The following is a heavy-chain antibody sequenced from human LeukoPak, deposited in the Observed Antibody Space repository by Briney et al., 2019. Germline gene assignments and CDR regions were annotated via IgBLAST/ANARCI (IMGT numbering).Heavy chain of an antibody. D-gene: IGHD4-17*01. CDR1: GFTFNSFA. CDR3: ASQADSAYGDYN. V-gene: IGHV3-23*01. CDR2: TRGSGGGT. Sequence: PGGSLRLSCAASGFTFNSFAMSWVRQAPGKGLEWVSATRGSGGGTYYADSVKGRFTISRDNAKNTLYLQMNSLRAEDTAVYYCASQADSAYGDYNWGQGTLVTVSS. J-gene: IGHJ4*02.